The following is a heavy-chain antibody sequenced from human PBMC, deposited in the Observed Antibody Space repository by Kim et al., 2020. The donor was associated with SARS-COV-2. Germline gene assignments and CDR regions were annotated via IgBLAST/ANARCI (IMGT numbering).Heavy chain of an antibody. J-gene: IGHJ5*02. V-gene: IGHV4-59*01. D-gene: IGHD2-15*01. CDR1: GGSISSYY. CDR3: ARDQDITWGWFDP. Sequence: SETLSLTCTVSGGSISSYYWSWIRQPPGKGLEWIGYIYYSGSTNYNPSLKSRVTISVDTSKNQFSLKLSSVTAADTAVYYCARDQDITWGWFDPWGQGTLVTVSS. CDR2: IYYSGST.